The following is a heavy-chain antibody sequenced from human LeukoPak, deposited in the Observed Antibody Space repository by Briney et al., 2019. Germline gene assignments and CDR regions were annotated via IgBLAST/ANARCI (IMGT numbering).Heavy chain of an antibody. J-gene: IGHJ4*02. V-gene: IGHV4-4*03. CDR2: ISLSGLT. CDR3: SRENGACSPFGY. CDR1: VGSTTIANW. Sequence: PPGTLCLTRGVSVGSTTIANWWSWVRHPPGQGLEWIGEISLSGLTNYTPSPKSRVTMAQDKSKNHLSLNLTSVTGADTAVYYCSRENGACSPFGYWGQGALVTVPS. D-gene: IGHD2-15*01.